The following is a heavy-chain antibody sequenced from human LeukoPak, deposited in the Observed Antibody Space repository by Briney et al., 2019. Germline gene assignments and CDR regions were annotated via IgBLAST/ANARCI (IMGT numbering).Heavy chain of an antibody. CDR2: ISHDGRNK. CDR1: GFTFSHHG. V-gene: IGHV3-30*18. CDR3: AKGAGVLLYFVESDYFDS. D-gene: IGHD3-10*01. Sequence: GGSLRLTCGGSGFTFSHHGMHWVRQAPGKGLEWVARISHDGRNKEYGDSVKGRFIISRDNSKDTVYLQVSSLRANDTAVYYCAKGAGVLLYFVESDYFDSWGQGTLVTVSS. J-gene: IGHJ4*02.